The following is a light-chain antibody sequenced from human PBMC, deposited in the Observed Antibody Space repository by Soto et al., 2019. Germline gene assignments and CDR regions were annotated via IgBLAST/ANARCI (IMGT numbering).Light chain of an antibody. CDR1: QGIRSW. CDR3: QQANSFPRT. V-gene: IGKV1-12*01. Sequence: DIQMTQSPSSVSASVGDRVTITCRASQGIRSWLAWYQQKPGKAPTLLIYAASSLQSGVPSRFSGSGSGTDFTLTISSPQPEDFATYFRQQANSFPRTFGGGTKVEIK. J-gene: IGKJ4*01. CDR2: AAS.